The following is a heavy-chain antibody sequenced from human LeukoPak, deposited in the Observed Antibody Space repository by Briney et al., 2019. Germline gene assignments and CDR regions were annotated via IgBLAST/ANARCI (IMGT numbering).Heavy chain of an antibody. V-gene: IGHV4-4*07. CDR2: IYTSGST. J-gene: IGHJ4*02. D-gene: IGHD5-24*01. Sequence: PSETLSLTCTVSGGSISSYYWSWIRQLAGKRLEWIGRIYTSGSTNYNPSLKSRVTISVDTSKNQFSLKLSSVTAAAPAVYYCARVGDGYNYDYGAQGTLVTVSS. CDR1: GGSISSYY. CDR3: ARVGDGYNYDY.